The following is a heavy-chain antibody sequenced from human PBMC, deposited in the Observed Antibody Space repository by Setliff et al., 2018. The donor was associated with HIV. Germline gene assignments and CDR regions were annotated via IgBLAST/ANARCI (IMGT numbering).Heavy chain of an antibody. V-gene: IGHV1-18*01. J-gene: IGHJ4*02. CDR3: VREMFMYTSSEGFPFDF. Sequence: ASVKVSCKASGYTFTNYGINWVRQAPGQGLEWMGWISVHNGNTNFAQNVPGRVTMTTDTSTSTAYMEVRSLRSEDTAMYYCVREMFMYTSSEGFPFDFWGQGTLVTVSS. CDR1: GYTFTNYG. D-gene: IGHD6-6*01. CDR2: ISVHNGNT.